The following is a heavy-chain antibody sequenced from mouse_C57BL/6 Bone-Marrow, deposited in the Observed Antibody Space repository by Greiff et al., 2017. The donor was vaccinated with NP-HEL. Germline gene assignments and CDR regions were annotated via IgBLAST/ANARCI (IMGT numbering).Heavy chain of an antibody. CDR3: ARAPYYFYY. J-gene: IGHJ2*01. CDR2: ISDGGSYT. CDR1: GFTFSSYA. V-gene: IGHV5-4*01. Sequence: DVQLVESGGGLVNPGGSLKLSCAASGFTFSSYAMSWVRQTPEKRLEWVATISDGGSYTYYPDNVKGRFTISRDNAKNNLYLQMSHLKSEDTAMYYCARAPYYFYYWGQGTTLTVSS.